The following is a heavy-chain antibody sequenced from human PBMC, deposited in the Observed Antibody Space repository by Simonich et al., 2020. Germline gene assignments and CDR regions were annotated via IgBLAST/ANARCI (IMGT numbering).Heavy chain of an antibody. CDR2: INSDGSST. J-gene: IGHJ3*02. CDR1: GFTFSRYW. CDR3: ASFNVVPADDAFDI. D-gene: IGHD2-2*01. V-gene: IGHV3-74*01. Sequence: EVQLVESGGGLVQPGGSLRLSCAASGFTFSRYWLHWVRQTPGKGLVRVSRINSDGSSTSYADSVKGRFTIARDNAKNTLYLQMNSLRAEDTAVYYCASFNVVPADDAFDIWGQGTMVTVYS.